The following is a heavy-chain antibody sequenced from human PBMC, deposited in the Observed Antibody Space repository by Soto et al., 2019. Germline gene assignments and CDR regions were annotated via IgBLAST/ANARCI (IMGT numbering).Heavy chain of an antibody. CDR2: IIPIFGTA. D-gene: IGHD3-9*01. Sequence: ASVKVSCKASGGTFSSYAISWVRQAPGQGLEWMGGIIPIFGTANYAQKFQGRVTITADESTSTAYMELSSLRSEDTAVYYCARARDYDILTGHPPYYNCGMVVWGQGTSVTVS. CDR3: ARARDYDILTGHPPYYNCGMVV. J-gene: IGHJ6*02. V-gene: IGHV1-69*13. CDR1: GGTFSSYA.